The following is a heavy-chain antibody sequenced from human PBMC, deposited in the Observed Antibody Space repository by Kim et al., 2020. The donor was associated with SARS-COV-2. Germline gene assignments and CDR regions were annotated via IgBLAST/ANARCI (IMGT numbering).Heavy chain of an antibody. CDR3: VKDIEWLRLTGGFDY. J-gene: IGHJ4*02. Sequence: DSVKGRFTISRDNSKNTLYLQMSSLRAEDTAVYYCVKDIEWLRLTGGFDYWGQGTLVTVSS. D-gene: IGHD5-12*01. V-gene: IGHV3-64D*06.